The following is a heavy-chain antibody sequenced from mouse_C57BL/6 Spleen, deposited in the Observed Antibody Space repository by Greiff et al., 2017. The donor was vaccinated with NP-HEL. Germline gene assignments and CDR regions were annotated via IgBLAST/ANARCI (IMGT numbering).Heavy chain of an antibody. CDR1: GFTFSDYG. CDR3: ARRLAHYYAMDY. Sequence: EVHLVESGGGLVKPGGSLKLSCAASGFTFSDYGMHWVRQAPEKGLEWVAYISSGSSTIYYADTVKGRFTISRDNAKNTLFLQMTSLRSEDTAMYYCARRLAHYYAMDYWGQGTSVTVSS. CDR2: ISSGSSTI. V-gene: IGHV5-17*01. D-gene: IGHD4-1*01. J-gene: IGHJ4*01.